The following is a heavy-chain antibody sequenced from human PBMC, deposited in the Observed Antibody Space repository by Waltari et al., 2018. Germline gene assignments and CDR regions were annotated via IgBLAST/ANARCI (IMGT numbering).Heavy chain of an antibody. Sequence: QVQLVQSGAEVKTPGSSVKVSCKASGGTFSSYAISWVRQAPGQGLEWMGGIIPIFGTANYAQKFQGRVTITADESTSTAYMELSSLRSEDTAVYYCARDTLADCGGDCYPRTYYFDYWGQGTLVTVSS. V-gene: IGHV1-69*12. CDR2: IIPIFGTA. CDR1: GGTFSSYA. J-gene: IGHJ4*02. D-gene: IGHD2-21*02. CDR3: ARDTLADCGGDCYPRTYYFDY.